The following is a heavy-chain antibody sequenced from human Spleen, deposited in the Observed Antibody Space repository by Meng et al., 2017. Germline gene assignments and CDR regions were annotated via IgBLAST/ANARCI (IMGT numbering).Heavy chain of an antibody. D-gene: IGHD3-16*01. CDR3: ARALGRFDP. V-gene: IGHV1-18*01. J-gene: IGHJ5*02. Sequence: QVQLVQSGAELRKPGASVKVSCKASGYTFPSYGISWVRQAPGQGLEWMGWISPFNANTHSAQKLQGRVTMTTDTSTNTAYMELRSLRSGDTAVYYCARALGRFDPWGQGTLVTVSS. CDR1: GYTFPSYG. CDR2: ISPFNANT.